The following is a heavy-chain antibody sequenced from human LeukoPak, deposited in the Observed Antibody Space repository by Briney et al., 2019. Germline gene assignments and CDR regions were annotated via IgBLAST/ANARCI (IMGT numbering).Heavy chain of an antibody. CDR2: IYYSGST. Sequence: SETLSLTCTVSGGSISSYYWSWIRQPPGKGLEWIGYIYYSGSTNYNPSLKSRVTISVDTSKNQFSLKLSSVTAADTAVYYCARSLFRDYYDSSGYWGQGTLVTVSS. J-gene: IGHJ4*02. CDR1: GGSISSYY. D-gene: IGHD3-22*01. V-gene: IGHV4-59*01. CDR3: ARSLFRDYYDSSGY.